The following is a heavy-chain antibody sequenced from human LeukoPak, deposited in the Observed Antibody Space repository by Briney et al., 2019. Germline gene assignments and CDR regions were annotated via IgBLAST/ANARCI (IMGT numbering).Heavy chain of an antibody. Sequence: GGSLRLSCAAAGFTFSSCAMSWVRQAPGKGLEWVSYISSSGSTIYYADSVKGRFTISRDNAKNSLYLQMNSLRAEDTAVHYCAELGITMIGGVWGKGTTVTISS. CDR2: ISSSGSTI. D-gene: IGHD3-10*02. CDR1: GFTFSSCA. V-gene: IGHV3-48*03. J-gene: IGHJ6*04. CDR3: AELGITMIGGV.